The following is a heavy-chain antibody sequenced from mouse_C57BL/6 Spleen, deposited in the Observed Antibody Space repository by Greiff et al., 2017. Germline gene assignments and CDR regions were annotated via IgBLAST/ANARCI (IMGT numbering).Heavy chain of an antibody. D-gene: IGHD1-1*01. CDR1: GYAFSSSW. CDR2: IYPGDGDT. J-gene: IGHJ2*01. CDR3: ARCSFYYGSSYDY. V-gene: IGHV1-82*01. Sequence: QVQLKESGPELVKPGASVKISCKASGYAFSSSWMNWVKQRPGKGLEWIGRIYPGDGDTNYNGKFKGKATLTADKSSSTAYMQLSSLTSEDSAVYFCARCSFYYGSSYDYWGQGTTLTVSS.